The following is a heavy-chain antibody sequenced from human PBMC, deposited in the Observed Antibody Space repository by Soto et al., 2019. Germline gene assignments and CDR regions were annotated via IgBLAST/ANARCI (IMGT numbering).Heavy chain of an antibody. J-gene: IGHJ3*02. V-gene: IGHV1-46*01. D-gene: IGHD3-22*01. Sequence: ASVKVSCKASGYTFTIYYMHWVRQAPGQGLEWMGIINPSGGSTSYAQKFQGRVTMTRDTSTSTVYMELSSLRSEDTAVYYCAREIITMIVVVTPPYESAFDIWGQGTMVTVSS. CDR1: GYTFTIYY. CDR2: INPSGGST. CDR3: AREIITMIVVVTPPYESAFDI.